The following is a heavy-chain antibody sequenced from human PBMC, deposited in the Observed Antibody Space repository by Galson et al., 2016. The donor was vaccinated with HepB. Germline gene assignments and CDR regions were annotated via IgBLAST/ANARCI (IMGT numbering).Heavy chain of an antibody. J-gene: IGHJ5*02. D-gene: IGHD2-15*01. CDR3: ASEGGGYRSGGSCSGDNWLDP. CDR1: GYTFSGYY. V-gene: IGHV1-2*02. Sequence: SVKVSCKASGYTFSGYYMHWVRQAPGQGLEWMGWINLNSGGTNYAQKFQGRVTMTGDTSITTAYMELSRLRSDDTAVYYCASEGGGYRSGGSCSGDNWLDPWGQGTLVTVSS. CDR2: INLNSGGT.